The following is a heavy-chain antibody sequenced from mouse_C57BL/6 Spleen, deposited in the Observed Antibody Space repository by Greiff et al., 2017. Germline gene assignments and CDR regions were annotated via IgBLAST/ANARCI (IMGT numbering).Heavy chain of an antibody. J-gene: IGHJ4*01. D-gene: IGHD1-1*01. CDR2: ISSGGSTI. Sequence: EVMLVESGGGLVKPGGSLKLSCAASGFTFSDYGMHWVRQAPEKGLEWVAYISSGGSTIYYADTVKGRFTISRDNAKNTLYLQLTGLRSEDTAMNYCARGYGSSYAMDYWGQGTSVTVSS. V-gene: IGHV5-17*01. CDR3: ARGYGSSYAMDY. CDR1: GFTFSDYG.